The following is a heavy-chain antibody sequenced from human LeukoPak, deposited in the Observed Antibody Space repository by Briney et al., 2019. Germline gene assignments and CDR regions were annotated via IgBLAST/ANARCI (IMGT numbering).Heavy chain of an antibody. V-gene: IGHV3-23*01. CDR3: ASFIAAHWFDP. CDR1: GFTFSSYV. Sequence: GGSLRLSCAASGFTFSSYVMSWVRQAPGKGLEWVSAISGSGGSTYYADSVKGRFTISRDNSKNTLYLQMNSLRAEDTAVYYCASFIAAHWFDPWGQGTLVTVSS. D-gene: IGHD6-6*01. CDR2: ISGSGGST. J-gene: IGHJ5*02.